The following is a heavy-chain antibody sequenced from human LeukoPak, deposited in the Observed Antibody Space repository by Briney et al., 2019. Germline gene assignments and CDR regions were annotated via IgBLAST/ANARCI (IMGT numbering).Heavy chain of an antibody. Sequence: KPGGSLRLSCAASGFTFSSYSMNWVRQDPGKGLEWVSSISSSSSYIYYADSVKGRFTISRDNAKNSLYLQMNSLRAEDTAVYYCARDNTGSVRGVIISGSMDVWGQGTTVTVSS. V-gene: IGHV3-21*01. J-gene: IGHJ6*02. CDR2: ISSSSSYI. CDR3: ARDNTGSVRGVIISGSMDV. CDR1: GFTFSSYS. D-gene: IGHD3-10*01.